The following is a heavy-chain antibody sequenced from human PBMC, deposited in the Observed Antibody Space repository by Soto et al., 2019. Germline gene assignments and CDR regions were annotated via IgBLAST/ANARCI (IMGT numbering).Heavy chain of an antibody. Sequence: EVQLVESGGGLVQPGGSLRLSCAASGLIFSDYHMDWVRQAPGKGLEWVGRIRRKANSYTTEYAASVKGRFTISRDDSKNSLSLQVNSLKSEDTDVYYCAMLGGWSGGSSGMDVWGQGTTVTVSS. CDR1: GLIFSDYH. CDR3: AMLGGWSGGSSGMDV. J-gene: IGHJ6*02. V-gene: IGHV3-72*01. CDR2: IRRKANSYTT. D-gene: IGHD6-19*01.